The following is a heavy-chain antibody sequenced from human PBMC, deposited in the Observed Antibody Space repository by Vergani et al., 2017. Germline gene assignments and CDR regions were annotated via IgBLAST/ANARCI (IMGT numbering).Heavy chain of an antibody. D-gene: IGHD2-15*01. Sequence: QVQLLQSGAAVRKPGSSVTVSCKASGGTFSSYAISWVRQAPGQGLEWMGRIIPIFGTANYAQKFQGRVTITADESTSTAYMELSSLRSEDTAVYYCARDIVVVVAATPSAGMDVWGQGTTVTVSS. V-gene: IGHV1-69*13. CDR1: GGTFSSYA. CDR3: ARDIVVVVAATPSAGMDV. J-gene: IGHJ6*02. CDR2: IIPIFGTA.